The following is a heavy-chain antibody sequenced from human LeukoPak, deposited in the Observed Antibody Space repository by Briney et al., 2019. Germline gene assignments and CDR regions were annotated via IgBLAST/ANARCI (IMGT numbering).Heavy chain of an antibody. J-gene: IGHJ5*02. CDR2: ITAYNGNT. Sequence: ASVKVSCKASGYTFTSYGIIWVRQAPGQGLEWMGWITAYNGNTNYAQNLQGRVTMTTDTSTSTAYMELRSLRSDDTAVYYCARVELRLGELSLYGNWFDPWGQGTLVTVSS. D-gene: IGHD3-16*02. CDR3: ARVELRLGELSLYGNWFDP. CDR1: GYTFTSYG. V-gene: IGHV1-18*01.